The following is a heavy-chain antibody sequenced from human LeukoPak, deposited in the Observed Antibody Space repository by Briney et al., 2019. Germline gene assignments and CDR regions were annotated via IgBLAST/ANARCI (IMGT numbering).Heavy chain of an antibody. Sequence: GGSLRLSCAASGFTFDIYWMHWVRQAPGKGLVWVSRIHRDGNNINYADFVQGRFTVSRDNAKNTLYLQMHSLRVEDTAMYYCARGLRDRYGMDVWGQGTTVTVSS. V-gene: IGHV3-74*01. CDR3: ARGLRDRYGMDV. CDR2: IHRDGNNI. CDR1: GFTFDIYW. J-gene: IGHJ6*02.